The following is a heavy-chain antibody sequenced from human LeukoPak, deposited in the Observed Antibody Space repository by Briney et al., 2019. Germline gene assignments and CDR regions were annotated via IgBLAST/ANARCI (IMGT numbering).Heavy chain of an antibody. CDR2: IYTSGST. V-gene: IGHV4-4*07. CDR3: ARQGIAAAGGAFDI. J-gene: IGHJ3*02. Sequence: SETLSLTCTVSGGSISSYYWSWIRQPAGKGLEWIGRIYTSGSTNYNPSLKSRVTMSVDTSKDQFSLKLSSVTAADTAVYYCARQGIAAAGGAFDIWGQGTMVTVSS. CDR1: GGSISSYY. D-gene: IGHD6-13*01.